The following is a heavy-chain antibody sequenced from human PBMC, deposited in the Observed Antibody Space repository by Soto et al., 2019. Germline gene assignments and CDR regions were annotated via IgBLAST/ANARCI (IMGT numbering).Heavy chain of an antibody. CDR1: GDTFTDYY. J-gene: IGHJ4*02. CDR3: ARGGHVVVVTAALDY. Sequence: QVQLMQSGAEVKKPGASVKVSCKASGDTFTDYYIHWVRQAPGQGLEWMGTVNPSGGHTTYAQHCLGRVTSTRDPSPXTLYMELTSLTSDDTAIYYCARGGHVVVVTAALDYWGQGTLVTVSS. V-gene: IGHV1-46*01. D-gene: IGHD2-21*02. CDR2: VNPSGGHT.